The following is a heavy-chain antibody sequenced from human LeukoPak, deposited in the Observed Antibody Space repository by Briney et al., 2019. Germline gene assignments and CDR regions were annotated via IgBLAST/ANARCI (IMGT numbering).Heavy chain of an antibody. V-gene: IGHV3-66*01. CDR1: GFTVSSNY. Sequence: GGSLRLSCAASGFTVSSNYMSLVRQAPGKGLEWVSVIYGGGSTYYADSVKGRFTISRDNSKNTLYLQMNSLRAEDTAVYYCARDNYYDSSGYFPFDYWGQGTLVTVSS. CDR2: IYGGGST. D-gene: IGHD3-22*01. J-gene: IGHJ4*02. CDR3: ARDNYYDSSGYFPFDY.